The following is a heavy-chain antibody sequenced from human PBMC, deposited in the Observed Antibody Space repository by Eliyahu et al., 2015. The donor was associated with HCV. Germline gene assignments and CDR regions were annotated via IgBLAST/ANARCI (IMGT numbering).Heavy chain of an antibody. J-gene: IGHJ4*02. D-gene: IGHD1-26*01. CDR3: ARDGGVRGYSGSYRN. CDR1: XGSISSSNW. V-gene: IGHV4-4*02. Sequence: QVQLQESGPGLVKPSGTLSLTCAVSXGSISSSNWWSWVRQPPGKGLEWIGEIYHSGSTNYNPSLKSRVTISVDKSKNQFSLKLXSVTAADTAVYYCARDGGVRGYSGSYRNWGQGTLVTVSS. CDR2: IYHSGST.